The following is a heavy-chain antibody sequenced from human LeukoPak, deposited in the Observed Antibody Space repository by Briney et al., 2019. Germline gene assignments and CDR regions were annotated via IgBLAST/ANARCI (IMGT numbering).Heavy chain of an antibody. J-gene: IGHJ4*02. CDR3: ARGYSDNSGYSAPFHY. CDR1: GGSISTYY. Sequence: SETLSLTCTVSGGSISTYYWSWIRQPPGKGLEWIGYIHYSGSTNYNPSLKSRVTISVDTSKNQFSLKLSSVTAADTAVYYCARGYSDNSGYSAPFHYWGQGTLVTVSS. D-gene: IGHD3-22*01. V-gene: IGHV4-59*01. CDR2: IHYSGST.